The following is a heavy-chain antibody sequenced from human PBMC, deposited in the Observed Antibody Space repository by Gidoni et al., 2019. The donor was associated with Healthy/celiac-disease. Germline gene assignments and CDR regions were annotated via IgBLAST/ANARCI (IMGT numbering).Heavy chain of an antibody. CDR3: AKDDGTVVRGVIWNWFDP. J-gene: IGHJ5*02. Sequence: EVQLLESGGGLVQPGGSLRLSCAASGFTFSSYAMSWVRQAPGKGLEWVSAISGSGGSTYYADSVKGRFTISRDNSKNTLYLQMNSLRAEDTAVYYCAKDDGTVVRGVIWNWFDPWGQGTLVTVSS. V-gene: IGHV3-23*01. D-gene: IGHD3-10*01. CDR1: GFTFSSYA. CDR2: ISGSGGST.